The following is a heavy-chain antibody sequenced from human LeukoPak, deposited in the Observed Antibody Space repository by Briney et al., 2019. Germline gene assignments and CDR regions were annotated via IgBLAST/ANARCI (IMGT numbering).Heavy chain of an antibody. CDR3: AKGGAFSTYYFDY. D-gene: IGHD4/OR15-4a*01. CDR2: ISGSGGST. J-gene: IGHJ4*02. V-gene: IGHV3-23*01. Sequence: GGSLRLSCAASGFTFSSYAMSWFRQAPGKGLEWVSGISGSGGSTFYADSVKGRFTISRDNSKNTLYLQMNSLRAEDTAVYYCAKGGAFSTYYFDYWGQGNLVTVSS. CDR1: GFTFSSYA.